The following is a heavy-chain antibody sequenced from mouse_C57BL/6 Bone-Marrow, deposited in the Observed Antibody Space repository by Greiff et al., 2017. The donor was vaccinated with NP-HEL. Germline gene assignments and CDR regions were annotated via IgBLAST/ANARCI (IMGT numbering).Heavy chain of an antibody. CDR1: GYTFTTYP. D-gene: IGHD2-3*01. CDR2: FHPYNDDT. V-gene: IGHV1-47*01. CDR3: ARGYDGYYDWYFDV. Sequence: ESGAELVKPGASVKMSCKASGYTFTTYPIEWMKQNHGKSLEWIGNFHPYNDDTKYNEKFKGKATLTVEKSSSTVYLELSRLTSDDSAVYYCARGYDGYYDWYFDVWGTGTTVTVSS. J-gene: IGHJ1*03.